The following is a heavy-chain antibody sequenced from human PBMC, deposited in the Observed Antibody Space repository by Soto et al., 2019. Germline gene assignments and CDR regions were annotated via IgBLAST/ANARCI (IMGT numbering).Heavy chain of an antibody. J-gene: IGHJ4*02. CDR2: ISSSSSYI. CDR1: GFTFSSYI. D-gene: IGHD3-22*01. Sequence: GGSLRLFCAASGFTFSSYIMNWVRQSPGKGLEWVSSISSSSSYIYYADSVKGRFTISRDNAKNSLYLQMNSLRAEDTAVYYCARDLRITGHYYDSSGFDYWGQGTLVTRLL. V-gene: IGHV3-21*01. CDR3: ARDLRITGHYYDSSGFDY.